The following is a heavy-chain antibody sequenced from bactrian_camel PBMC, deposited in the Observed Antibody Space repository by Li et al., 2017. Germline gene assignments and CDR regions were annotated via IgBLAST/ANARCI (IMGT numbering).Heavy chain of an antibody. J-gene: IGHJ4*01. V-gene: IGHV3-3*01. CDR1: GNSYSGYC. Sequence: VQLVESGGGSVQAGGSLKLSCAASGNSYSGYCMGWFRVGVGKEREEVATIDVYGSVRYAESVKGRFTISHDASKNSVDLQMYSLKPDDTAVYYCAATGQMLSVAGCRTQGTQVTVS. D-gene: IGHD1*01. CDR2: IDVYGSVR.